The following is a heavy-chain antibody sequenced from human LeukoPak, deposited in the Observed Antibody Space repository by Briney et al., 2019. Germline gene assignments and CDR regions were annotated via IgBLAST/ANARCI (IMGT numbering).Heavy chain of an antibody. D-gene: IGHD2-2*01. CDR1: GYTLTSDG. Sequence: GASVNVSCKASGYTLTSDGMNWVRQAPGQGLEWMGWINTNTANPTYAQGFTGRFVFSLDTSVNTAYLQISSLKAEDTAVYYCARALPGCDRTNCYGLDYWGQGTLVTVSS. CDR2: INTNTANP. CDR3: ARALPGCDRTNCYGLDY. J-gene: IGHJ4*02. V-gene: IGHV7-4-1*02.